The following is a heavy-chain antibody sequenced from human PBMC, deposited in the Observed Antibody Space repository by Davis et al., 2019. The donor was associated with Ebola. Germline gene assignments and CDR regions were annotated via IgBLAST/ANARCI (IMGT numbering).Heavy chain of an antibody. CDR2: INPNSGVT. CDR1: GYTFTGYY. J-gene: IGHJ4*02. V-gene: IGHV1-2*06. D-gene: IGHD2/OR15-2a*01. CDR3: VRDPGISM. Sequence: ASVQVSCKVSGYTFTGYYMHWVRQAPGQGLEWMGRINPNSGVTNYAQKFQGRVTMTRDTSISTVYMELRRLRSDDTAVYYCVRDPGISMWGQGTLVTVSS.